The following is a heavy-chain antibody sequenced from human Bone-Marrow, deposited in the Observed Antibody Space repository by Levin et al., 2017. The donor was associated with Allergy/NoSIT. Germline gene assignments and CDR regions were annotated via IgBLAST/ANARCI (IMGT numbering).Heavy chain of an antibody. V-gene: IGHV3-7*01. D-gene: IGHD2-15*01. J-gene: IGHJ3*01. CDR3: ARAPTLQLPFNL. CDR1: GFTFSNYC. CDR2: IRQDGGAR. Sequence: ASVKVSCAASGFTFSNYCMGWVRQAPGKGLEWLAIIRQDGGARYYMDSVKGRFTISRDSAKTSAYLQMDSLRVEDTAVYYCARAPTLQLPFNLWGQGTMVTVSS.